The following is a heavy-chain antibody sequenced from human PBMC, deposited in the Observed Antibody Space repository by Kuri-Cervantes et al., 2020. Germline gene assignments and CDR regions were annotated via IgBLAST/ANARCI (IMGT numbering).Heavy chain of an antibody. Sequence: GSLRLSCTVSGGSISSSGYYWSWIRQPPGKGLEWIGYIYYSGSTNYNPSLKSRVTISVDTSKNQFSLKLSSVTAADTAVYYCARARPLQYYFDYWGQGTLVTVSS. CDR1: GGSISSSGYY. D-gene: IGHD4-11*01. J-gene: IGHJ4*02. CDR3: ARARPLQYYFDY. CDR2: IYYSGST. V-gene: IGHV4-61*08.